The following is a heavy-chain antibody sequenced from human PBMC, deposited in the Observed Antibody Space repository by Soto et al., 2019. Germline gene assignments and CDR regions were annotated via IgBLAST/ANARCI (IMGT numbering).Heavy chain of an antibody. CDR1: GGSISSYY. CDR2: IYNSGST. Sequence: SETLSLTCTVSGGSISSYYWSWIRQPPGKGLEWIGYIYNSGSTNYNPSLKSRVTISVDTSKNQFSLKLSSVTAADTAVYYCARGSTGYNSSGYRYWGQGTLVTVSS. V-gene: IGHV4-59*08. D-gene: IGHD6-13*01. J-gene: IGHJ4*02. CDR3: ARGSTGYNSSGYRY.